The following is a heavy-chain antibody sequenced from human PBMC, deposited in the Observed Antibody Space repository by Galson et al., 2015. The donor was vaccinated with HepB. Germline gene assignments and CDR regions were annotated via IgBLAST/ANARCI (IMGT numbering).Heavy chain of an antibody. Sequence: LRLSCAASGFTFSSYGMHWVRQAPGKGLEWVAVISYDGSNKYYADSVKGRFTISRDNSKNTLYLQMNSLRAEDTAVYYCAKVVVPAARRVSYFDYWGQGTLVTVSS. J-gene: IGHJ4*02. D-gene: IGHD2-2*01. CDR2: ISYDGSNK. CDR1: GFTFSSYG. CDR3: AKVVVPAARRVSYFDY. V-gene: IGHV3-30*18.